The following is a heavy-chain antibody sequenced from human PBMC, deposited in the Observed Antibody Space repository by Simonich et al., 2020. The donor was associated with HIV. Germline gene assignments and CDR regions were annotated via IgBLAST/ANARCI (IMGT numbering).Heavy chain of an antibody. CDR1: GGSFSGYY. CDR2: MNHSGST. CDR3: ARGLAGDAFDI. V-gene: IGHV4-34*02. Sequence: QVQLQQWGAGLLKPSETLSLTCAVYGGSFSGYYWCWVRQPPGKGLGWIGEMNHSGSTNYNPSLKNRVTISVDTSKNQFSLKLSSVTAADTALYYCARGLAGDAFDIWGQGTMVTVSS. J-gene: IGHJ3*02. D-gene: IGHD6-19*01.